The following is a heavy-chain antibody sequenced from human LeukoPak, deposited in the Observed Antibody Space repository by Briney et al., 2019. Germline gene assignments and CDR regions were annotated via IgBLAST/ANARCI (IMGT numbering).Heavy chain of an antibody. CDR1: GYTFTNYD. D-gene: IGHD3-10*01. J-gene: IGHJ4*02. CDR3: ARGFGSFGLVPGADY. CDR2: MNPNSGNT. Sequence: ASVKVSCKASGYTFTNYDINWVRQATGQGLEWMGWMNPNSGNTGYAQKLQGRVTFTRDTSISTAYMELSSLRSEDTAVYYCARGFGSFGLVPGADYWGQGTLVTVSS. V-gene: IGHV1-8*03.